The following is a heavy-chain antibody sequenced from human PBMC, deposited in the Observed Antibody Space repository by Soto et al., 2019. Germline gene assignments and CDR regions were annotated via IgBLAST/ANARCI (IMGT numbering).Heavy chain of an antibody. V-gene: IGHV3-30-3*01. Sequence: GGSLRLSCAASGFTFSSYAMHWVRQAPGKGLEWVAVISYDGSNKYYADSVKGRFTISRDNSKNTLYLQMNSLRAEDTAVYYCARDGKAQYQLLRAGGRNSYYYYGMDVWGQGTTVTVSS. J-gene: IGHJ6*02. CDR3: ARDGKAQYQLLRAGGRNSYYYYGMDV. CDR2: ISYDGSNK. D-gene: IGHD2-2*01. CDR1: GFTFSSYA.